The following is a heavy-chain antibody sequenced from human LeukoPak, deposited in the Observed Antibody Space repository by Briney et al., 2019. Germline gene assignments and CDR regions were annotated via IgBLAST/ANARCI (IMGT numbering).Heavy chain of an antibody. CDR1: GFTSSSYS. J-gene: IGHJ3*02. V-gene: IGHV3-21*01. D-gene: IGHD1-14*01. Sequence: GGSLRLSCAASGFTSSSYSMNWVRQAPGKGLEWVSSISSSSSYIYYADSVKGRFTISRDNAKNSLYLQMNSLRAEDTAMYYCARPGGWDAFDIWGQGTMVTVSS. CDR2: ISSSSSYI. CDR3: ARPGGWDAFDI.